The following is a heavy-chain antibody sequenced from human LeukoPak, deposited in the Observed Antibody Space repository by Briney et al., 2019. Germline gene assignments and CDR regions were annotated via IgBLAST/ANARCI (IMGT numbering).Heavy chain of an antibody. Sequence: GGSLRLSCAASGFTFSSYAMHWVRQAPGKGLEWVAVISYDGSNKYYADSVKGRFTISRDNSKNTLYLQMNSLGAEDTAVYYCARDNRPRGYFDYWGQGTLVTVSS. CDR2: ISYDGSNK. CDR1: GFTFSSYA. V-gene: IGHV3-30-3*01. CDR3: ARDNRPRGYFDY. D-gene: IGHD3-10*01. J-gene: IGHJ4*02.